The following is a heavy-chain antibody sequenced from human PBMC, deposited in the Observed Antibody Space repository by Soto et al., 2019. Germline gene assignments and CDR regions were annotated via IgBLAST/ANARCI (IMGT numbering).Heavy chain of an antibody. V-gene: IGHV1-18*01. CDR2: ISAYNGNT. D-gene: IGHD3-10*01. CDR1: GYTFTSYG. Sequence: QVQLVQSGAEVKKPGASVKVSCKASGYTFTSYGISWVRQAPGQGLEWMGWISAYNGNTNYAQKLQGRVTMTTGTCTSRAYMELGRLRSDDTAVYYCGRDWGGAGRLDYGGQGTLGTVSS. J-gene: IGHJ4*02. CDR3: GRDWGGAGRLDY.